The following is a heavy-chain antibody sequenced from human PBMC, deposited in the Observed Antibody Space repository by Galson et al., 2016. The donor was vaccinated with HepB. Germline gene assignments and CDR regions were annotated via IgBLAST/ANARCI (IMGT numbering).Heavy chain of an antibody. Sequence: SVKVSCKASGFSSSAHAVHWVRQARGQPLEWMGWTVVGSGGTEYAQAFQGRVTITTDMSTSTVYMDLSSLRTEDTAVYYCAAERFSGNCCWFDLWGQGTLVTVSS. CDR1: GFSSSAHA. J-gene: IGHJ5*02. CDR3: AAERFSGNCCWFDL. D-gene: IGHD2-15*01. V-gene: IGHV1-58*01. CDR2: TVVGSGGT.